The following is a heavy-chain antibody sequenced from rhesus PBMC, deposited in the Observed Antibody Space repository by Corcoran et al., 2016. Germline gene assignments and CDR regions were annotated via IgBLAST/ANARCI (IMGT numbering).Heavy chain of an antibody. Sequence: QLQLQESGPGLVKPSETLSLTCAVSGGSICNTYWRWIRQPPGKGLEWIASISGSGGNTDYHTSLKGRDTSSRDTSKNQFSLKLRSVSAADTAVYYCAISYFDYWGQGVLVTVSS. V-gene: IGHV4-173*01. CDR1: GGSICNTY. J-gene: IGHJ4*01. CDR3: AISYFDY. CDR2: ISGSGGNT.